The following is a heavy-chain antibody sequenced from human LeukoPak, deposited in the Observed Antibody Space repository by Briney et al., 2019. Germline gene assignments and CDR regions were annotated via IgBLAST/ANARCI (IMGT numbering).Heavy chain of an antibody. J-gene: IGHJ4*02. CDR2: IDPSDSYT. CDR3: ARRNYYGSGSYYALSY. CDR1: GYSYTSYW. D-gene: IGHD3-10*01. V-gene: IGHV5-10-1*01. Sequence: GESLRISCKGSGYSYTSYWISWVRQLPGKGLEWMGRIDPSDSYTNYRPYIQGHVTISDDKSISTSYLQWSSLKASDTAMYYCARRNYYGSGSYYALSYWGQGTLVTVSS.